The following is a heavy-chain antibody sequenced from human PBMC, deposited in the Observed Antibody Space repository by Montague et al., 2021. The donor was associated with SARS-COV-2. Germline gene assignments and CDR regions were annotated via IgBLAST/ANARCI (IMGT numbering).Heavy chain of an antibody. CDR3: AKDIAGSYFSYDAFDT. CDR1: GFTFDDYA. D-gene: IGHD1-26*01. Sequence: SLRRSCAASGFTFDDYAMHWVRQAPGKGLKWVSGIGWDSGRRGYADSVKGRFTISRDNAKNSLYLQMTSLRTEDTAFYYCAKDIAGSYFSYDAFDTWGQGTMVTVSS. J-gene: IGHJ3*02. V-gene: IGHV3-9*01. CDR2: IGWDSGRR.